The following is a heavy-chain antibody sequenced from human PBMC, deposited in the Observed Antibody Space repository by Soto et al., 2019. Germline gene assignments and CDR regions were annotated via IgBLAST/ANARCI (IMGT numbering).Heavy chain of an antibody. D-gene: IGHD1-26*01. V-gene: IGHV4-39*01. J-gene: IGHJ4*02. CDR1: GGSISSSSYY. CDR2: IYYGGST. CDR3: ARHGPGGSYSDY. Sequence: PSETLSLTCTVSGGSISSSSYYWGWIRQPPGKGLEWIGSIYYGGSTYYNPSLKSRVTISVDTSKNQFSLKPSSVTAADTAVYYCARHGPGGSYSDYWGQGTLVTVSS.